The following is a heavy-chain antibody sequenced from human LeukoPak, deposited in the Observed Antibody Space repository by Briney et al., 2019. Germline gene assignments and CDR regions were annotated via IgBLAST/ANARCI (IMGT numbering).Heavy chain of an antibody. CDR2: IYYSGST. V-gene: IGHV4-59*01. Sequence: PSETLSLTCTVSGGSISSYYWSCIRQPPGKGLEWIGYIYYSGSTNYNPSLKSRVTISVDTSKNQFSLKLSSVTAADTAVYYCARELTHSSSWYFGLDYYGMDVWGQGTTVTVSS. CDR1: GGSISSYY. D-gene: IGHD6-13*01. CDR3: ARELTHSSSWYFGLDYYGMDV. J-gene: IGHJ6*02.